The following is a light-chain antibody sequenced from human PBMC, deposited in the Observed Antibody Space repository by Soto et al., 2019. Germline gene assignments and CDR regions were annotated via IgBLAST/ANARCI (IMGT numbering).Light chain of an antibody. V-gene: IGLV2-14*03. CDR2: DVS. J-gene: IGLJ2*01. CDR3: SSYTSNSPVV. CDR1: SSDVGGYNY. Sequence: QSALTQPASVSGSPGQAITISCTGTSSDVGGYNYVSWYQHHPGKAPKLLIYDVSNRPSGVSNRFSGSKSGNTASLTISGLQAEDEAAYSCSSYTSNSPVVFCGGTKLALL.